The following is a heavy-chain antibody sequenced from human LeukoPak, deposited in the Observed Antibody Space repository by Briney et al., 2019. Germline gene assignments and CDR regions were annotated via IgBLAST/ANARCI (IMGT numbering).Heavy chain of an antibody. CDR2: IYYSGST. D-gene: IGHD4-11*01. CDR3: AGYGNYWDWYFDL. J-gene: IGHJ2*01. CDR1: GGSISSYY. V-gene: IGHV4-59*01. Sequence: SETLSLTCTVSGGSISSYYWSWIRQPPGKGLEWIGYIYYSGSTNYNPSLKSRVTISVDTSKNQFSLRLTSATAADTAVYYCAGYGNYWDWYFDLWGRGTLVTVSS.